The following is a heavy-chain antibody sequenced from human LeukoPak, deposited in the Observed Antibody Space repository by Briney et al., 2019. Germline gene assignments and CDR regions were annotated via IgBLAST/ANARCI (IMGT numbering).Heavy chain of an antibody. CDR1: GFTFSNYW. Sequence: PGGSLRLSCAASGFTFSNYWMHWVRAAPGKGLVWVSRINRDGRSTNYADSVKGRFTISRDNAKNTVFLQMNSLRAEDTAVYYCALPLRDGDFYFDYWGQGALVTVSS. D-gene: IGHD4-17*01. CDR2: INRDGRST. V-gene: IGHV3-74*01. CDR3: ALPLRDGDFYFDY. J-gene: IGHJ4*02.